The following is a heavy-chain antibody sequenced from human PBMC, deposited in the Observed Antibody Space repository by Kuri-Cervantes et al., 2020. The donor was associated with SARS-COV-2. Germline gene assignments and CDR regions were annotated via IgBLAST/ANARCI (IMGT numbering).Heavy chain of an antibody. CDR2: ISGSGGST. CDR1: GFTFSSYA. J-gene: IGHJ4*02. CDR3: AKDGGPGYGDYVYFDY. D-gene: IGHD4-17*01. Sequence: GESLKISCAASGFTFSSYAMSWVRQAPGKGLEWVSAISGSGGSTYYADSVKGRFTISRDNSKNTLYLQMNSLRAEDTAVYYYAKDGGPGYGDYVYFDYWGQGTLVTVSS. V-gene: IGHV3-23*01.